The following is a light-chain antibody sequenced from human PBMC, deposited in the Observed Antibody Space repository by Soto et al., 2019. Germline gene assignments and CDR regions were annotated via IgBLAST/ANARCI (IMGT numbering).Light chain of an antibody. CDR3: CSYAGSSTWV. V-gene: IGLV2-23*01. CDR1: SSDVGSYNL. Sequence: QSALTQPASVCGSPEHSITISCSGTSSDVGSYNLVSWYQQHPGKAPKLMIYEGSKRPSGVSNRFSGSKSGNTASLTISGLQAEDEADYYCCSYAGSSTWVFGTGTKVTVL. CDR2: EGS. J-gene: IGLJ1*01.